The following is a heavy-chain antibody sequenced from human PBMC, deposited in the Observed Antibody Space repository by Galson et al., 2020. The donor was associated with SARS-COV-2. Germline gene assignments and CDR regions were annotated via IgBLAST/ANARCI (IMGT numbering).Heavy chain of an antibody. J-gene: IGHJ5*02. V-gene: IGHV3-11*01. D-gene: IGHD6-19*01. CDR2: ISSSGGTI. Sequence: GGSLRLSCAASGFTFSDYYMSWIRQAPGKGLEWVSYISSSGGTIYYADSVKGRFTISRDNAKNSLYLQANSLRPEDTAVYYCAREGGRYASGWYSPYNWFDPWGQGALVTVSA. CDR3: AREGGRYASGWYSPYNWFDP. CDR1: GFTFSDYY.